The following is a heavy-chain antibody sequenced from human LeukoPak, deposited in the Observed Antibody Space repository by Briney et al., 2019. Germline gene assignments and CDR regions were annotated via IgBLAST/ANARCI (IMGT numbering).Heavy chain of an antibody. CDR3: VRVVRGVIPYYYYYMDV. V-gene: IGHV4-39*07. J-gene: IGHJ6*03. CDR2: MSYTGSA. Sequence: SETLSLTCIVSGVSITNRRFHWGWIRQPPGKGLEWMGSMSYTGSAYYNPSLKSRVAISVDTSNNQLSLKLSSVTAADTAVYYCVRVVRGVIPYYYYYMDVWGKGTTVTISS. D-gene: IGHD3-10*01. CDR1: GVSITNRRFH.